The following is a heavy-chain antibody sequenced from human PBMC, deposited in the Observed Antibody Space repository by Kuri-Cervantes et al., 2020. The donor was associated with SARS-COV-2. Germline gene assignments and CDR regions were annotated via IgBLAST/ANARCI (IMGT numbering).Heavy chain of an antibody. V-gene: IGHV3-23*01. CDR1: GCTFSSYA. CDR3: AKDRNNYGDYDY. J-gene: IGHJ4*02. D-gene: IGHD4-17*01. Sequence: GESLKISCAASGCTFSSYAMGWVRQAPGPGLESVSAISGRGDSTYYAESVKRRFTIPRDNSKNTLYLQMNSLSAEDTAVYYCAKDRNNYGDYDYWGQGTLVTVSS. CDR2: ISGRGDST.